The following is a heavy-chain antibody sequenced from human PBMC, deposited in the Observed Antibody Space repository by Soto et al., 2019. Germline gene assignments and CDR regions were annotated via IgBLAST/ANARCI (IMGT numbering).Heavy chain of an antibody. J-gene: IGHJ4*02. V-gene: IGHV3-30*03. CDR2: ISYDGSNK. CDR1: GFTFSSYG. Sequence: PGGSLRLSCAASGFTFSSYGMHWVRQAPGKGLEWVAVISYDGSNKYYADSVKGRFTISRDNSKNTLYLQMNSLRSEDTAVYYCATPSLQLRGYSYGSQFDYWGQGTLVTVSS. CDR3: ATPSLQLRGYSYGSQFDY. D-gene: IGHD5-18*01.